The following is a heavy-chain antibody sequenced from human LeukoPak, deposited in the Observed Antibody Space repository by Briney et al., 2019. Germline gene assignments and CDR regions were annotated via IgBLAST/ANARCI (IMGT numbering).Heavy chain of an antibody. J-gene: IGHJ5*02. V-gene: IGHV1-69*01. Sequence: ASVKVSCKASGGTFSSYAISWVRQAPGQGLEWMGGIIPIFGTANYAQKFQGRVTITADESTSTAYMELSSLRSEDTAVYYCARGGYQLLSRNWFDPWGQGTLVTVSS. CDR3: ARGGYQLLSRNWFDP. CDR2: IIPIFGTA. D-gene: IGHD2-2*01. CDR1: GGTFSSYA.